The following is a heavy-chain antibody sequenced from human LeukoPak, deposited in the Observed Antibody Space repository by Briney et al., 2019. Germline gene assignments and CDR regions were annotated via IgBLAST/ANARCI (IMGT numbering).Heavy chain of an antibody. V-gene: IGHV3-33*01. CDR1: GFTFSSYG. CDR3: ARQLPHIAVAGTGRGYYYYGMDV. J-gene: IGHJ6*02. Sequence: PGGSLRLSCAASGFTFSSYGMHWVRQAPGKGLEWVAVILSDGSKEFYTDSVKRRFTISRDNSKNTLYLQMNSLRAQDTAVYYCARQLPHIAVAGTGRGYYYYGMDVWGQATTVTVSS. CDR2: ILSDGSKE. D-gene: IGHD6-19*01.